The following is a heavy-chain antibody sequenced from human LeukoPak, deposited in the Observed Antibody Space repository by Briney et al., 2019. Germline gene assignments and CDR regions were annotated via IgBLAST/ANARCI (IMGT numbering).Heavy chain of an antibody. CDR2: IGGPSSTI. V-gene: IGHV3-48*01. Sequence: GGSLRLSCAASGFTFNSYSMNWVRQAPGKGLEWVSYIGGPSSTISYADSVKGRFTISRDNAKNSLYLQMNSLRAEDTAVYYCARDHQYAFDIWGQGTMVTVSS. J-gene: IGHJ3*02. CDR3: ARDHQYAFDI. CDR1: GFTFNSYS.